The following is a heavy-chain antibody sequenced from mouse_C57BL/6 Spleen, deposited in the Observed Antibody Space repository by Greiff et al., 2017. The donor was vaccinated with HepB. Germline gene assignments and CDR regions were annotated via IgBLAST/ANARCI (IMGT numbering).Heavy chain of an antibody. V-gene: IGHV1-55*01. J-gene: IGHJ2*01. CDR3: ARSEGIYYYGSRDY. D-gene: IGHD1-1*01. CDR2: IYPGSGST. Sequence: VQLQQPGAELVKPGASVKMSCKASGYTFTSYWITWVKQRPGQGLEWIGDIYPGSGSTNYNEKFKSKATLTVDTSSSTAYMQLSSLTSEDSAVYYCARSEGIYYYGSRDYWGQGTTLTVSS. CDR1: GYTFTSYW.